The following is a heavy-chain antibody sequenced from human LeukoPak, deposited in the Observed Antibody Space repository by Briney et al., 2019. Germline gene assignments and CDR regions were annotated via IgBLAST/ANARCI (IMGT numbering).Heavy chain of an antibody. CDR1: GYTFTGYY. D-gene: IGHD3-22*01. CDR2: INPNSGGT. Sequence: ASVKVSCKASGYTFTGYYMHWVRQAPGQGLEWMGWINPNSGGTNYAQKFQGRVTMTRDTSISTAYMELSRLRSDDTAVYYCARDQVYYDSSGYTGRAFDIWGQGTMVTVSS. J-gene: IGHJ3*02. V-gene: IGHV1-2*02. CDR3: ARDQVYYDSSGYTGRAFDI.